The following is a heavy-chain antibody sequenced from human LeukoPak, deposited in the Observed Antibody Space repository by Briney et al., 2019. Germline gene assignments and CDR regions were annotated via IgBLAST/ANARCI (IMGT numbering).Heavy chain of an antibody. D-gene: IGHD6-19*01. V-gene: IGHV1-2*06. J-gene: IGHJ4*02. CDR2: ITPNSGGT. Sequence: ASVKVSCKASGYTFTGYYIHWVRQAPGQGLGWMGRITPNSGGTNFAQKFQGRVTMTRDTSISTAYMELSRLTSDDTAVYYCARRYSSGGVHYFDYWGQGTLVTVSS. CDR3: ARRYSSGGVHYFDY. CDR1: GYTFTGYY.